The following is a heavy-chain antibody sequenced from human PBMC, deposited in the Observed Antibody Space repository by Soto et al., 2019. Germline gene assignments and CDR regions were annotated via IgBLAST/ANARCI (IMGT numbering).Heavy chain of an antibody. J-gene: IGHJ3*02. D-gene: IGHD2-2*02. CDR1: GGSISSYY. V-gene: IGHV4-59*04. CDR2: IYYSGST. Sequence: SETLSLTCTVSGGSISSYYWSWIRQPPGKGLEWIGYIYYSGSTYYNPSLKSRVTISVDTSKNQFSLKLSSVTAADTAVYYCARPNIYADIVVVPAAIELRNAFDIWGQGTMVTV. CDR3: ARPNIYADIVVVPAAIELRNAFDI.